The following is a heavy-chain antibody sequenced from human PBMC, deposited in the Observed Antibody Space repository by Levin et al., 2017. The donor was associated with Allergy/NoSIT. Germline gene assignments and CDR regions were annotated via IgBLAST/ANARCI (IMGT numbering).Heavy chain of an antibody. V-gene: IGHV3-48*01. J-gene: IGHJ4*02. CDR1: GFTFSSYS. CDR2: ISTSSNTI. D-gene: IGHD5-18*01. CDR3: ARLRGYSYGYGDY. Sequence: ETLSLTCAASGFTFSSYSMNWVRQAPGKGLEWVSYISTSSNTIDYADSVKGRFTISRDNAKNSLYLQMNSLRAEDTAVYFCARLRGYSYGYGDYWGQGTLVTVSS.